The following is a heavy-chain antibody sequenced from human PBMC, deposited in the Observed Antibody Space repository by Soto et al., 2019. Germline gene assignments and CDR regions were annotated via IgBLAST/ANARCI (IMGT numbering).Heavy chain of an antibody. J-gene: IGHJ6*02. CDR3: ARAHTDNIVVVPAAMPVRYYYYGMDV. V-gene: IGHV1-69*01. Sequence: QVQLVQSGAEVKKPGSSVKVSCKASGGTFSSYAISWVRQAPGQGLEWMGGIIRIFGTANYAQKFQGRVTITADESTSTAYMELSSLRSEDTAVYYCARAHTDNIVVVPAAMPVRYYYYGMDVWGQGTTVTVSS. D-gene: IGHD2-2*01. CDR1: GGTFSSYA. CDR2: IIRIFGTA.